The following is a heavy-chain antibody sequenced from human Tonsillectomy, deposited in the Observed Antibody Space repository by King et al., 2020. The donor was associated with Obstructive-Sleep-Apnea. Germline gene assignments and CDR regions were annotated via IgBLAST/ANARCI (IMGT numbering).Heavy chain of an antibody. CDR1: GGSIRSYY. J-gene: IGHJ4*02. D-gene: IGHD4-17*01. CDR3: ARESSFNPTVTSVTSYFDY. V-gene: IGHV4-59*01. CDR2: ICYSGST. Sequence: VQLQESGPGLVKPSETLSLICTVSGGSIRSYYWSWIRQPPGKGLEWIGYICYSGSTNCNPSLKSRVTISVDTSKNQFSLKLTSVTAADTAVYYCARESSFNPTVTSVTSYFDYWGQGTLVTVSS.